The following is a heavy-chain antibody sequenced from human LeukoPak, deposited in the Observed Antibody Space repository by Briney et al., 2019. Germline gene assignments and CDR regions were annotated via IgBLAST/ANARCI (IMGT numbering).Heavy chain of an antibody. J-gene: IGHJ3*02. D-gene: IGHD4-11*01. Sequence: ASVKVSCKASGYTFTGYYMHWVRQAPGQGLEWMARINPNSGGTNYAQKFQGRVTMTRDTSISTAYMELSRLRSDDTAVYYCARGYSNYLDAFDIWGQGTMVTVSS. CDR3: ARGYSNYLDAFDI. CDR2: INPNSGGT. V-gene: IGHV1-2*06. CDR1: GYTFTGYY.